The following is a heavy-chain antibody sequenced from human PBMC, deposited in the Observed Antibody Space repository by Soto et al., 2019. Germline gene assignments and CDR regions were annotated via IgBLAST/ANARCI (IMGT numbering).Heavy chain of an antibody. CDR2: IIPIFGTA. CDR1: GGTFSSYA. V-gene: IGHV1-69*06. D-gene: IGHD2-15*01. J-gene: IGHJ6*02. Sequence: QVQLVQSGAEVQKPGSSVKVSCKASGGTFSSYAISWVRQAPGQGLAWMGGIIPIFGTANYAQKFQGRVTITADKSTSTAYMELSSLRSEDTAVYYCAREMAPAAGYYYGMDVWGQGTTVTVSS. CDR3: AREMAPAAGYYYGMDV.